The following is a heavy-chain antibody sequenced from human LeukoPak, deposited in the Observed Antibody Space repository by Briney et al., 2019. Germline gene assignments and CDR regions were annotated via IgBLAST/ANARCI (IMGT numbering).Heavy chain of an antibody. V-gene: IGHV4-39*07. CDR3: ARLQYCSGTSCYWFDP. CDR1: TDSISSGNYY. CDR2: IVSGGST. J-gene: IGHJ5*02. Sequence: SETLSLTCTVSTDSISSGNYYWGWVRQSPGQGLEWIGSIVSGGSTYHNPSLKSRVTISVDTSQNQFSLRLSSVTAADTAVYYCARLQYCSGTSCYWFDPWGQGTLVTVSS. D-gene: IGHD2-2*01.